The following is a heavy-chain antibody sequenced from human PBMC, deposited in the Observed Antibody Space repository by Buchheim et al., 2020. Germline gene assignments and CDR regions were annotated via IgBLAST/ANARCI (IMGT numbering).Heavy chain of an antibody. D-gene: IGHD6-19*01. Sequence: EVQLLESGGGLVQPGGSLRLSCAASGFTFSSYAMSWVRQAPGKGLEWVSAISGSGGSTYYADSVKGRFTISRDNSKKTLYLQMNSLRAEDTAVYYCAKGQMETGYSSGWYEPGEVYYYYGMDVWGQGTT. CDR1: GFTFSSYA. CDR2: ISGSGGST. V-gene: IGHV3-23*01. J-gene: IGHJ6*02. CDR3: AKGQMETGYSSGWYEPGEVYYYYGMDV.